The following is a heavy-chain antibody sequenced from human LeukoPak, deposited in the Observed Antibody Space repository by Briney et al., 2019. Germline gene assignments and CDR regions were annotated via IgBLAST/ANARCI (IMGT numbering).Heavy chain of an antibody. Sequence: GGSLRLSCAASGFTFSSYAMSWVRQAPGKGLEWVSAISGSGGSTYYADSVKGRFTISRDNSKNTLYLQMNSLRAEDTAVYYCARPYYYDRKSGYFDCWGQGTLVTVSS. V-gene: IGHV3-23*01. CDR2: ISGSGGST. CDR3: ARPYYYDRKSGYFDC. CDR1: GFTFSSYA. J-gene: IGHJ4*02. D-gene: IGHD3-22*01.